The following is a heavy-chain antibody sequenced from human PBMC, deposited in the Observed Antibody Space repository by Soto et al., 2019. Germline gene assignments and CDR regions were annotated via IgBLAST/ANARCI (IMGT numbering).Heavy chain of an antibody. V-gene: IGHV4-59*01. CDR1: GGSISPYY. Sequence: QVQLQESGPGLVKPSETLSLTCTVSGGSISPYYWNWIRQPPGKGLEWLGYIYYSGIANYNPSVNSRVTISLDTSKNQFSLKLSSVNAADTAVYYCAREAQDFSYGMDGWGQGTTVTVYS. J-gene: IGHJ6*02. CDR2: IYYSGIA. CDR3: AREAQDFSYGMDG.